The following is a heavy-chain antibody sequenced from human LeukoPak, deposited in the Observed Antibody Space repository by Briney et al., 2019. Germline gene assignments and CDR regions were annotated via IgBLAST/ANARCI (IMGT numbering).Heavy chain of an antibody. Sequence: GSLRLSCAASGFTFSSYEMNWVRPAPGKGLEWVSYINSSGRTIYYADSVKGRFTISRDNAKNSLYLQMNSLRAEDTAVYYCARGDCSSTSCQDYYYGMDVWGKGTTVTVSS. J-gene: IGHJ6*04. CDR2: INSSGRTI. V-gene: IGHV3-48*03. CDR1: GFTFSSYE. CDR3: ARGDCSSTSCQDYYYGMDV. D-gene: IGHD2-2*01.